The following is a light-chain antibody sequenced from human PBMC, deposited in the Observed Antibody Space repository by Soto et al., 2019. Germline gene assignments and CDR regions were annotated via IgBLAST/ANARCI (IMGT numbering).Light chain of an antibody. CDR2: AAS. Sequence: DIQMTQSPSSLSASVGDRVTITCRTSPSISSYLNWYPQKPGKAPKLLIYAASSLQSGVPSRFSGSGSGTDFTLTISSLQPEDFATYYCQQSYSTPYTFGQGTKLEIK. CDR1: PSISSY. J-gene: IGKJ2*01. V-gene: IGKV1-39*01. CDR3: QQSYSTPYT.